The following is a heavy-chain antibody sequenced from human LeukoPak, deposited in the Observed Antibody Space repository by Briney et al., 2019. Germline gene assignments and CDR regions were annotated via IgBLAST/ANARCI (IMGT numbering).Heavy chain of an antibody. D-gene: IGHD1-26*01. CDR2: IYTSGST. CDR3: ARENSGSYREFDY. V-gene: IGHV4-4*07. CDR1: GGSISSYY. Sequence: KPSETLSLTCTVSGGSISSYYWSWIRQPAGKGLEWIGRIYTSGSTNYNASLKSRVSMSVDTSKNQFSLKLSSVTAADTAVFYCARENSGSYREFDYWGQEPWSPSRQ. J-gene: IGHJ4*01.